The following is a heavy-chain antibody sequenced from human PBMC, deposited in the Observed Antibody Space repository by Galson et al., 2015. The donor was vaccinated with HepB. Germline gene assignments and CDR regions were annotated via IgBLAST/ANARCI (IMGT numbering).Heavy chain of an antibody. CDR3: VINYFDTSGNFDF. D-gene: IGHD3-22*01. CDR2: IIPLFGVS. CDR1: GGTFSNYI. J-gene: IGHJ4*02. V-gene: IGHV1-69*02. Sequence: SVKVSCKASGGTFSNYIISWVRQAPGQGLEWMGKIIPLFGVSNYAQDFQDRVTITADKSTNITDMEMHSLTSGDTAVYFCVINYFDTSGNFDFWGQGTLVTVSS.